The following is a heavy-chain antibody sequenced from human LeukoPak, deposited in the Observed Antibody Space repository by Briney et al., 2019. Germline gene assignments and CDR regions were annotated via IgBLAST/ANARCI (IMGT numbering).Heavy chain of an antibody. V-gene: IGHV3-48*02. Sequence: GGSLRLSCAASGFAFSSYSMTWVRQAPGKGLEWVSYISSSSSTIYYADSVKGRFTISRDNAKNSLYLQMNRLRDEDTAVYYCARDTKLRFRRYNWFDPWGQGTLVTVSS. J-gene: IGHJ5*02. D-gene: IGHD3-3*01. CDR2: ISSSSSTI. CDR1: GFAFSSYS. CDR3: ARDTKLRFRRYNWFDP.